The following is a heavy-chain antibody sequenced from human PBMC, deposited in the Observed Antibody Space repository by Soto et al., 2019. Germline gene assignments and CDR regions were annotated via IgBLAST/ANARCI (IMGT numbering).Heavy chain of an antibody. V-gene: IGHV1-69*06. CDR2: IIPIFGTA. D-gene: IGHD2-2*03. CDR3: ARDLDIVVVPAAIGAFDI. Sequence: QVQLVQSGAEVKKPGSSVKVSCKASGGTFSSYAISWVRQAPGQGLEWMGGIIPIFGTANYAQKFKGRVTITADKSTSTAYMELSSLRSEDTAVYYCARDLDIVVVPAAIGAFDIWGQGTMVTVSS. J-gene: IGHJ3*02. CDR1: GGTFSSYA.